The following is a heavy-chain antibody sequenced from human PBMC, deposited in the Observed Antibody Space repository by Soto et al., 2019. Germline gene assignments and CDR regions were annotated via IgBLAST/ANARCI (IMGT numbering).Heavy chain of an antibody. CDR2: INAGNGNT. D-gene: IGHD6-13*01. CDR3: ARDLGQQQFDY. CDR1: GYTFTSYA. J-gene: IGHJ4*02. V-gene: IGHV1-3*01. Sequence: ASVKVSCKASGYTFTSYAMHWVREAPGQRLEWMGWINAGNGNTKYSQKFQGRVTITRDTSASTAYMELSSLRSEDTAVYYCARDLGQQQFDYWGQGTLVTVSS.